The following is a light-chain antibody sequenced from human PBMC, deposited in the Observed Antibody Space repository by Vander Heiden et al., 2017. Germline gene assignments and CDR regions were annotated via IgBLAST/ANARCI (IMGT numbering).Light chain of an antibody. CDR2: DAS. Sequence: IHITPSPSIPSASVGGRVTITCRASQSITTWLAWYQQKPGQAPKLLIYDASNLQSGVPSRFSGSGSGTDFSLTISSLQPDDFATYYCQQYSIDSPTFGQGTKVEI. CDR1: QSITTW. J-gene: IGKJ1*01. CDR3: QQYSIDSPT. V-gene: IGKV1-5*01.